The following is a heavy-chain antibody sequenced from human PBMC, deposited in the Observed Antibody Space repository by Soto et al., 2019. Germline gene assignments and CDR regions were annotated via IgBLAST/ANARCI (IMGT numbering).Heavy chain of an antibody. J-gene: IGHJ5*02. CDR3: AKHRDCSSSICPTGHWFDP. CDR1: GFTSSTYA. CDR2: IVGSGNT. D-gene: IGHD2-2*01. V-gene: IGHV3-23*01. Sequence: EVQLLESGGGLVQPGGSLRLSCAASGFTSSTYAMTWVRLAPGKGLEWVSTIVGSGNTFYGDSAKGRFTISRDDSKNTVYLQMSSLRAEDTAVYHCAKHRDCSSSICPTGHWFDPWGQGTLVTVSS.